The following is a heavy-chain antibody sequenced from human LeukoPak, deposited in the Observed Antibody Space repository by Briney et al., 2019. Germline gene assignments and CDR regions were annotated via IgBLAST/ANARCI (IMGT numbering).Heavy chain of an antibody. V-gene: IGHV3-23*01. CDR1: GFTFSSYA. CDR3: AGTLTGDWGYFDY. D-gene: IGHD7-27*01. J-gene: IGHJ4*02. CDR2: ISGSGGST. Sequence: PGGSLRLSCAASGFTFSSYAMSWVRQAPGKGLEWVSAISGSGGSTYYADSVKGRFTISRDNSKNTLYLQMNSLRAEDTAVYYCAGTLTGDWGYFDYWGQGTLVTVPS.